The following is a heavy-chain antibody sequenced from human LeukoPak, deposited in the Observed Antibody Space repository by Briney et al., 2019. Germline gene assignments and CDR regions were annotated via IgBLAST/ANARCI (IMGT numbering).Heavy chain of an antibody. CDR1: GYTFTGYY. D-gene: IGHD1-26*01. CDR3: ARRTGSYYGAFDI. V-gene: IGHV1-2*02. Sequence: ASVTVSCKASGYTFTGYYMHWVRQAPGQGLEWMGWINANTGGTNYAQKFQGRVTMTRDTTIRTAYMELTRLRSDDTAVYYCARRTGSYYGAFDIWGQGTMVTVSS. J-gene: IGHJ3*02. CDR2: INANTGGT.